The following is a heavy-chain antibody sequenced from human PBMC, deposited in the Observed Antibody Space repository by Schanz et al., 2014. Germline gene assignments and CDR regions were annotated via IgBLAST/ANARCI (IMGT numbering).Heavy chain of an antibody. Sequence: VQLVESGGGLVQPGGSLRLSCAASGFTFSTSAMSWVRQAPGKGLEWLSVISASGGDTYYADSVKGRFTISRDNSKNTLYLQMNSLRPEDTAVYFCAKIERNEDWGQGTLVTVSS. CDR1: GFTFSTSA. CDR2: ISASGGDT. CDR3: AKIERNED. V-gene: IGHV3-23*04. J-gene: IGHJ4*02. D-gene: IGHD1-1*01.